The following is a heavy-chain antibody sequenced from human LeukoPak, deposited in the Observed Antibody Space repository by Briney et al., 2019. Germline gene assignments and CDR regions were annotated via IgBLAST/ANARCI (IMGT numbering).Heavy chain of an antibody. J-gene: IGHJ5*02. D-gene: IGHD2-15*01. CDR1: GFTFSRYA. CDR2: ISGSGGST. CDR3: AKDSFNRTPLAWFDP. V-gene: IGHV3-23*01. Sequence: PGGSLRLSCAASGFTFSRYAMSWVRQAPGKGLEWVSAISGSGGSTYYADSVKGRFTISRDNSKNTLYLQMNSLRAEDTAVYYCAKDSFNRTPLAWFDPWGQGTLVTVSS.